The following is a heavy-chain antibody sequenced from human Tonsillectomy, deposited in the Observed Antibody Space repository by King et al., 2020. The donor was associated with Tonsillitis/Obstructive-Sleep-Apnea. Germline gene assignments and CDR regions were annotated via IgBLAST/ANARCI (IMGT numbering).Heavy chain of an antibody. CDR1: GFSLSTSGVG. CDR3: AHSLPLRFLEWLPHYFDY. V-gene: IGHV2-5*02. CDR2: IYWDDDK. D-gene: IGHD3-3*01. Sequence: TLKESGPTLVKPTQTLTLTCTFSGFSLSTSGVGVGWIRQPPGKALEWLAPIYWDDDKRYSPSLKSRLTISKDTSKNQVVLTMTNMDPLDTATYYCAHSLPLRFLEWLPHYFDYWGQGTLVTVSS. J-gene: IGHJ4*02.